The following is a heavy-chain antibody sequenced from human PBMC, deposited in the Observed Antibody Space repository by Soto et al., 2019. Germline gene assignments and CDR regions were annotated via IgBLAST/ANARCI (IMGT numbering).Heavy chain of an antibody. J-gene: IGHJ4*02. V-gene: IGHV3-72*01. D-gene: IGHD3-10*01. CDR3: ARAFYGSGSYSLDY. CDR2: TRNRANGYTT. Sequence: EVQLVESGGGLVQPGGSLRLSCAASGFTFSDHYMDWVRQAPAKGLEWVGRTRNRANGYTTEYAASVKGRFTISRDDSKNSLYLQMNSLKIEGTAVYYCARAFYGSGSYSLDYWGQGALVTVSS. CDR1: GFTFSDHY.